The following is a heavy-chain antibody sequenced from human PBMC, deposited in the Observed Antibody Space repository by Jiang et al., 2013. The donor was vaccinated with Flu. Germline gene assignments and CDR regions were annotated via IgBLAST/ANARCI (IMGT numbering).Heavy chain of an antibody. D-gene: IGHD3-22*01. CDR1: GGSISSYY. Sequence: LLKPSETLSLTCTVSGGSISSYYWSWIRQPPGKGLEWIGYIYYSGSTNYNPSLKSRVTISVNTSKNQFSLKLSSVTAADTAVYYCARDHYYDSPLTEGYWYFDLWGRGTLVTVSS. CDR3: ARDHYYDSPLTEGYWYFDL. V-gene: IGHV4-59*01. J-gene: IGHJ2*01. CDR2: IYYSGST.